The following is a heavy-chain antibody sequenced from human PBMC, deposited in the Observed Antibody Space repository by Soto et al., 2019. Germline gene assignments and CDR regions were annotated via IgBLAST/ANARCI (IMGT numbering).Heavy chain of an antibody. V-gene: IGHV4-30-4*01. CDR1: GGSISSGDYY. CDR2: IYYSGST. J-gene: IGHJ4*02. Sequence: TLSLTCTVSGGSISSGDYYWSWIRQPPGKGLEWIGYIYYSGSTYYNPSLKSRVTISVDTSNNQFSLKLSSVTAADTAVYYCARDSRSGYYLDYWGQGTLVTVSS. D-gene: IGHD3-22*01. CDR3: ARDSRSGYYLDY.